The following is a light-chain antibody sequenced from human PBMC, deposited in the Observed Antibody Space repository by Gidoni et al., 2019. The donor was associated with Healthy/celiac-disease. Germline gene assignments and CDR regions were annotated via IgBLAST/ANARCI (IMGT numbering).Light chain of an antibody. CDR3: QQYNSYSVT. V-gene: IGKV1-5*03. CDR1: QSISSW. Sequence: DIQMTQSPSTLSASVGDRVTIPCRASQSISSWLAWYQQKPGKAPKLLIYKASSLESGVPSRFSGSGSGTEFTLTISSLQPDDFATYYCQQYNSYSVTCXQXTKVEIK. CDR2: KAS. J-gene: IGKJ1*01.